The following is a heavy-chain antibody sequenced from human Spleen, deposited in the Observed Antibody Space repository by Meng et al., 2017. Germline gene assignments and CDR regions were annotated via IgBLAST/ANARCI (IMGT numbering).Heavy chain of an antibody. CDR3: ARGPTTMAHDFDY. Sequence: QVQLQQWGAGLLKPSETLSLTCAVYGGSFSGYYRSWIRQPPGKGLEWIGEINHSGSTNYNPSLESRATISVDTSQNNLSLKLSSVTAADSAVYYCARGPTTMAHDFDYWGQGTLVTVSS. J-gene: IGHJ4*02. D-gene: IGHD4-11*01. V-gene: IGHV4-34*01. CDR2: INHSGST. CDR1: GGSFSGYY.